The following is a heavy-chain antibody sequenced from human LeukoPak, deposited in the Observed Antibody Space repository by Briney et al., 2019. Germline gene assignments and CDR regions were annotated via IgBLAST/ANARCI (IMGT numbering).Heavy chain of an antibody. CDR3: ARWRSHGRYFDY. V-gene: IGHV4-59*01. CDR1: GGSIRNYY. J-gene: IGHJ4*02. Sequence: PSETLPLTCTVSGGSIRNYYWNWIRQPPGKGLEWIGYTSDSGNTDYKPSLKSRVTISVDTSKNQFSLKLTSATAADTAVYYCARWRSHGRYFDYWGQGALVTVSS. CDR2: TSDSGNT. D-gene: IGHD2-15*01.